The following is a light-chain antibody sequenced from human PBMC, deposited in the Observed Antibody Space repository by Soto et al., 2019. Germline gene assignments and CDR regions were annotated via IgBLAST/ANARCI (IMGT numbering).Light chain of an antibody. CDR3: SSYRSGGTFV. CDR2: VVS. J-gene: IGLJ1*01. CDR1: SSDVGCYNY. Sequence: QSVLTQPASVSGSPGQSIAISCTGTSSDVGCYNYVSWHQQHPGKAPKVLISVVSNRPSGASNRFSGSKSGNTASLTISGLQAEDEADYYCSSYRSGGTFVFGSGTKVTVL. V-gene: IGLV2-14*01.